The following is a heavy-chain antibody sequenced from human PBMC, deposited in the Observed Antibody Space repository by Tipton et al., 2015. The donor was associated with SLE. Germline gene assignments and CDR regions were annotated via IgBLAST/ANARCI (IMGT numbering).Heavy chain of an antibody. CDR2: IYYSGST. Sequence: TLSLTCTVSGGSISSYYWRWIRQPPGKGLEWIGDIYYSGSTNYNPSLMSRVTMSVDTSKNQFSLKLSSVTATDTAVYYCASGGIVAREDWFHPWGQGTLVTVSS. D-gene: IGHD2/OR15-2a*01. CDR1: GGSISSYY. J-gene: IGHJ5*02. CDR3: ASGGIVAREDWFHP. V-gene: IGHV4-59*01.